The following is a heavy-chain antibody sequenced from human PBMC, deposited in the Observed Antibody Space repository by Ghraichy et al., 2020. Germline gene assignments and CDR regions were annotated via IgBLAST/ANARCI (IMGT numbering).Heavy chain of an antibody. CDR1: GFTFSSYS. V-gene: IGHV3-21*01. J-gene: IGHJ5*02. CDR3: ARDDSGFLSWFDP. D-gene: IGHD2/OR15-2a*01. Sequence: GSLRLSCAASGFTFSSYSMNWVRQAPGKGLEWVSSISSSSSYIYYADSVKGRFTISRDNAKNSLYLQMNSLRAEDTAVYYCARDDSGFLSWFDPWGQGTQVTVSS. CDR2: ISSSSSYI.